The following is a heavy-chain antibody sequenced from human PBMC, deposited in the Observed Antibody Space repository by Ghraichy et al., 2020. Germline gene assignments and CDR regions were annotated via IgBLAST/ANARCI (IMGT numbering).Heavy chain of an antibody. Sequence: GALRLSCAASGFSFNNYAMHWVRQAPGKGLDWVALISLDGSNIYYADSVRGRFTISRDNSKNTLYLHMNSLRAEDTAVYFCASDTSGWYYFDYWGQGTLVTVSS. CDR1: GFSFNNYA. D-gene: IGHD6-19*01. V-gene: IGHV3-30-3*01. CDR3: ASDTSGWYYFDY. J-gene: IGHJ4*02. CDR2: ISLDGSNI.